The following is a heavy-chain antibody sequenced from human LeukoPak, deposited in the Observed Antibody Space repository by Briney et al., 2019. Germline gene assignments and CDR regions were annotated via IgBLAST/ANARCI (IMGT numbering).Heavy chain of an antibody. D-gene: IGHD2-2*01. CDR2: IYSGGST. Sequence: GESLRLSCAASGFTFSTYSMNWLRLAPGKGLEWVSVIYSGGSTYYADSVKGRFTISRDNSKNTLYLQMNSLRAEDTAVYYCAKDSQYQLPEYFQHWGQGTLVTVSS. CDR3: AKDSQYQLPEYFQH. V-gene: IGHV3-66*01. CDR1: GFTFSTYS. J-gene: IGHJ1*01.